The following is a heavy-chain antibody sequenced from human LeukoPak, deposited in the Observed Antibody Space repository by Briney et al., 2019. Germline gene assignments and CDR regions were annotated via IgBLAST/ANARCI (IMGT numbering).Heavy chain of an antibody. J-gene: IGHJ5*02. CDR3: ARDSLYYGSGSPRFDP. CDR1: GYTFTSYA. D-gene: IGHD3-10*01. CDR2: INAGNGNT. Sequence: ASVTVSFKASGYTFTSYAMHWVRQAPGQRLEWMGWINAGNGNTKYSQKFQGRVTITRDTSASTAYMELSSLRSEDTAVYYCARDSLYYGSGSPRFDPWGQGTLVTVSS. V-gene: IGHV1-3*01.